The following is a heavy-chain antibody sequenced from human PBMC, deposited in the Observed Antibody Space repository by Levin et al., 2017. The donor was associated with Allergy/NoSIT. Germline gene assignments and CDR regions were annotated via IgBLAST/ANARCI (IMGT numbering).Heavy chain of an antibody. J-gene: IGHJ4*02. CDR1: GGSVSNGDFY. Sequence: SETLSLTCSVSGGSVSNGDFYWSWIRQPPGKALEWIGYIHYSGSTFYNPSLKSRLTISEDTSNNHFFLNLRSVTAADTAVYFCARMAPGGEYDYWGRGTLVTVSS. CDR2: IHYSGST. V-gene: IGHV4-30-4*01. D-gene: IGHD3-10*01. CDR3: ARMAPGGEYDY.